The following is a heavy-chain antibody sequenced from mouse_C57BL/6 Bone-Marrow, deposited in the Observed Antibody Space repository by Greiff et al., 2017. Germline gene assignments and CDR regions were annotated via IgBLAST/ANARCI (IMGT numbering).Heavy chain of an antibody. V-gene: IGHV5-17*01. D-gene: IGHD2-12*01. Sequence: EVKLMESGGGLVKPGGSLKLSCAASGFTFSDYGMHWVRQAPEKGLEWVAYISSGSSTIYYADTVKGRFTISRDNAKKTLFLQMTSLRSEDTAMYYCASSYSVNAMDYWGQGTSVTVSS. CDR1: GFTFSDYG. J-gene: IGHJ4*01. CDR3: ASSYSVNAMDY. CDR2: ISSGSSTI.